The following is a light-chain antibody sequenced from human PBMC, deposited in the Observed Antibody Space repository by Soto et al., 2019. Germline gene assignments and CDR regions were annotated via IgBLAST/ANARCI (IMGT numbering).Light chain of an antibody. CDR3: QQYYSYPHT. V-gene: IGKV1-8*01. CDR1: QGISSY. J-gene: IGKJ1*01. CDR2: AAS. Sequence: AIRMTQSPSSFSASTGDRVTITCRASQGISSYLAWYQQKPGKAPKLLIYAASTLQSGVPSRFSGSGSGIDFTLTISCLQSEDFATYYWQQYYSYPHTFGQGTKVEIK.